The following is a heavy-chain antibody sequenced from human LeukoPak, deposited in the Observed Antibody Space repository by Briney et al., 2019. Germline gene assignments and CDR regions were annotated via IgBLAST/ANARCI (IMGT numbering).Heavy chain of an antibody. D-gene: IGHD3-16*02. CDR3: ARARYDYVWGSYRLKYYFDY. CDR2: ISWNSGSI. J-gene: IGHJ4*02. CDR1: GFTFDDYA. V-gene: IGHV3-9*01. Sequence: GRSLRLSCAASGFTFDDYAMHWVRQAPGKGLEWVSGISWNSGSIGYADSVKGRFTISRDNAKNSLYLQMNSLRAEDTAVYYCARARYDYVWGSYRLKYYFDYWGQGTLVTVSS.